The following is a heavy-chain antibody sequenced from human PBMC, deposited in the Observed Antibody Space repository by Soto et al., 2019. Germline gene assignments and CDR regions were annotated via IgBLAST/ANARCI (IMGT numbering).Heavy chain of an antibody. CDR2: ISYDGSNK. J-gene: IGHJ4*01. CDR3: ARDSSIAAFDY. CDR1: GFTFSSYA. D-gene: IGHD6-6*01. Sequence: GGSLRLSCAASGFTFSSYAMHRVRQAPGKGLEWVAVISYDGSNKYYADSVKGRFTISRDNSKNTLYLQMNSLRAEDTAVYYCARDSSIAAFDYWGHGTLVTFSS. V-gene: IGHV3-30-3*01.